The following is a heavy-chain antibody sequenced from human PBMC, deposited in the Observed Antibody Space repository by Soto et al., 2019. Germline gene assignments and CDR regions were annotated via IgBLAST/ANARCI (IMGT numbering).Heavy chain of an antibody. CDR3: ARGRCSGGSCRYFQH. Sequence: SETLSLTCAVYGGSFGGYYWNWIRQPPGKGLEWIGEINDSGSTNYNPSLKSRVTISVDTSRNQISLKLSSVTAADTAVYYCARGRCSGGSCRYFQHWGQGTLVTVSS. J-gene: IGHJ1*01. CDR1: GGSFGGYY. D-gene: IGHD2-15*01. V-gene: IGHV4-34*01. CDR2: INDSGST.